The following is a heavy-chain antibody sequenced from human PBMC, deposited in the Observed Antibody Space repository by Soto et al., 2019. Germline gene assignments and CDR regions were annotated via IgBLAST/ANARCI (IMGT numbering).Heavy chain of an antibody. V-gene: IGHV3-7*01. CDR2: IKQDGSEK. CDR3: ARDLRLRFLEWLSPYNWFDP. J-gene: IGHJ5*02. Sequence: GGSLRLSCAASGFTFSSYWMSWVRQAPGKGLEWVANIKQDGSEKYYVDSVKGRFTISRDNAKNSLYPQMNSLRAEDTAVYYCARDLRLRFLEWLSPYNWFDPWGQGTLVTVSS. CDR1: GFTFSSYW. D-gene: IGHD3-3*01.